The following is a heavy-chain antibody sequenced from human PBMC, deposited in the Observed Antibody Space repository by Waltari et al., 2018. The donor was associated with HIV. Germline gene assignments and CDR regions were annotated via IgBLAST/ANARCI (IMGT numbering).Heavy chain of an antibody. J-gene: IGHJ4*02. D-gene: IGHD3-22*01. CDR1: GVKFRSHS. CDR2: ISGSGSHT. V-gene: IGHV3-23*04. Sequence: EVKLVQSGGGLVQPGGSLRLSCTASGVKFRSHSMSWVRQTPGKGLQWVSTISGSGSHTYYADSAKGRFTISRDNSENTLFLQMTRLRVEDTARYFCAKDFDTSGLPYVVIDSWGQGTLVTVSS. CDR3: AKDFDTSGLPYVVIDS.